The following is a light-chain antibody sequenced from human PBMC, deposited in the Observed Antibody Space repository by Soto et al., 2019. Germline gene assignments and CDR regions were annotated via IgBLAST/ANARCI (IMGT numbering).Light chain of an antibody. CDR2: GAS. J-gene: IGKJ4*01. CDR1: QSVSSI. Sequence: EIVMTQSPATLSVSPGERATLYCRASQSVSSILAWYQQKPGQAPRLLIYGASTRATDIPARFSGSGSGTEFTLTISRLQSEDFAVYYYQQYKKWPLTFGGGTKVEIK. CDR3: QQYKKWPLT. V-gene: IGKV3-15*01.